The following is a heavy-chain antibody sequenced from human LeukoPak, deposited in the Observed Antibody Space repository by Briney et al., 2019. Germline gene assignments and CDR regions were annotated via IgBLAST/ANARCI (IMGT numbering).Heavy chain of an antibody. CDR2: INPSGGST. J-gene: IGHJ4*02. D-gene: IGHD3-22*01. Sequence: ASVKVSCKASGYTLTDYYMHWVRQAPGQGLEWMGIINPSGGSTTYAQKFQGRVTMTRDTSTSTFYMELSSLRSEDTAVYYCARSSAYYSRFDCWGQGTLVTVSS. CDR3: ARSSAYYSRFDC. V-gene: IGHV1-46*01. CDR1: GYTLTDYY.